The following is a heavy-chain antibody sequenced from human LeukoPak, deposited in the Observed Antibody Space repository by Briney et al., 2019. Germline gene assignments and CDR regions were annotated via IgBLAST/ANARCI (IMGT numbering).Heavy chain of an antibody. V-gene: IGHV3-30*02. J-gene: IGHJ5*02. Sequence: TGGSLRLSCAASGFTFSSYGMHWVRQAPGKGLEWVAFIRYDGSNKYYADSVKGRFTISRDNSKNTLYLQMNSLRAEDTAVYYCAKDSERLGYNWFDPWGQGTLVTVSS. CDR2: IRYDGSNK. CDR3: AKDSERLGYNWFDP. D-gene: IGHD6-25*01. CDR1: GFTFSSYG.